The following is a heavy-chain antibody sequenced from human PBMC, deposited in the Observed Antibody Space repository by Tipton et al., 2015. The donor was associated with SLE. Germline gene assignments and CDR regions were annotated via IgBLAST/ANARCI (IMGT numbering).Heavy chain of an antibody. CDR3: ARHISISYDAFDA. CDR2: IFYTGST. J-gene: IGHJ3*01. CDR1: GGSLTGDY. D-gene: IGHD1-14*01. V-gene: IGHV4-59*08. Sequence: TLSLTCTVSGGSLTGDYWSWIRQPPGKGLEWIGYIFYTGSTNYNPSLESRATISVDTSRNQFSLKLSSVTAADTAVYYCARHISISYDAFDAWGQGTMVTASS.